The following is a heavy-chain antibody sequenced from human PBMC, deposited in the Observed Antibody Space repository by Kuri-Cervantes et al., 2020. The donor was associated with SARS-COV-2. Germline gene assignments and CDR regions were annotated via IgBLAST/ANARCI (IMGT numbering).Heavy chain of an antibody. V-gene: IGHV4-30-4*08. D-gene: IGHD2-2*01. Sequence: SETLSLTCTVSGGSISSGDYYWSWIRQPPGKGLEWIGYIYYSGSTYYNPSLKSRVTISVDTSKNQFSLKLSPVTAADTAVYYCARAPRGDIVVVPAPDAFDIWGQGTMVTVSS. CDR3: ARAPRGDIVVVPAPDAFDI. CDR1: GGSISSGDYY. J-gene: IGHJ3*02. CDR2: IYYSGST.